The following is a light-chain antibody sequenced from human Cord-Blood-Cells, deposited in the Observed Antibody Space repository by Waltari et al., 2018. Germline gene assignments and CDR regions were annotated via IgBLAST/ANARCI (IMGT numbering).Light chain of an antibody. Sequence: EIVLTQSQGPLSLSPGERATLHCRASQSVSSSYLAWYQQKPGQAPRLLIYGASSRATGIPDRFSGSGSGTDFTLTISRLEPEDFAVYYCQQYGSSPRTFGQGTKVEI. CDR2: GAS. CDR3: QQYGSSPRT. CDR1: QSVSSSY. V-gene: IGKV3-20*01. J-gene: IGKJ1*01.